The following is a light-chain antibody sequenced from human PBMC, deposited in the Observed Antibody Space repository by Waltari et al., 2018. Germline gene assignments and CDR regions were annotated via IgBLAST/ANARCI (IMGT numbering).Light chain of an antibody. CDR2: EAT. Sequence: QSALTQPASASGSPGQSITISCTGTSSDVGGSDLVSWYQHHPGKAPKLIIYEATKRPSGVSDRFSASKSDNTASLTISGLQADDEANYYCCSYAGSSTYVLFGGGTRLTVL. CDR1: SSDVGGSDL. CDR3: CSYAGSSTYVL. V-gene: IGLV2-23*01. J-gene: IGLJ3*02.